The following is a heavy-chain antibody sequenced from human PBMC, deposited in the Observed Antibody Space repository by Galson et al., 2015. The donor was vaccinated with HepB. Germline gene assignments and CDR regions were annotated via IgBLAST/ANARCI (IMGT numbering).Heavy chain of an antibody. CDR2: ISGSGGSK. CDR1: GFTFSSYA. D-gene: IGHD3-3*01. V-gene: IGHV3-23*01. J-gene: IGHJ4*02. CDR3: AKGGIAIFGVVRYYFDY. Sequence: SLRLSCAASGFTFSSYAMSWVRQAPGKGLEWVSAISGSGGSKYYADSVKGRFTISRDNSKNTLFLHMNSLRAEDTAVYYCAKGGIAIFGVVRYYFDYWGQGTLVTVSS.